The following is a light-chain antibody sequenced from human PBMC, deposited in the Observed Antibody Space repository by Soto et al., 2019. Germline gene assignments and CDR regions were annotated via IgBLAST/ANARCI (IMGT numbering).Light chain of an antibody. Sequence: EIVMTQSPATLAVSPGEGATLSCRASQSVSSNLGWYQQKPGQAPRLLIYGASTRATGIPARFSGSGSGTEFTLTISSLQSEDFAVYYCQQYNNWPPYTFGQGTKLEIK. CDR1: QSVSSN. V-gene: IGKV3-15*01. CDR2: GAS. J-gene: IGKJ2*01. CDR3: QQYNNWPPYT.